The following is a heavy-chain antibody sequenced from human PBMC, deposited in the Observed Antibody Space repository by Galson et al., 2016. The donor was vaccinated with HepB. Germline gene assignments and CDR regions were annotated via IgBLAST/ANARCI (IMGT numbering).Heavy chain of an antibody. V-gene: IGHV3-7*01. Sequence: SLRLSCAASGFTFSSYWMSWVRQAPGHGLEWVANIKQDRSEKSYVDSVKGRFTISRDNAKNSLHLQMNSLRAEDTAMYYCAREGVGGFDFWGQGTMVTVSS. D-gene: IGHD4-23*01. J-gene: IGHJ3*01. CDR1: GFTFSSYW. CDR2: IKQDRSEK. CDR3: AREGVGGFDF.